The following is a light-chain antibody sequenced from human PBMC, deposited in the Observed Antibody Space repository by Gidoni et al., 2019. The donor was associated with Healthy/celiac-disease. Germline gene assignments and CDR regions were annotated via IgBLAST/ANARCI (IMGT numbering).Light chain of an antibody. Sequence: SYELTQPPAGSVSPGQTASITCSGDQLGDKDACWYQQKPGQSPVLVIYQDSQRPSGIPERFSGAHSGNTATLTISGTQAMDAADYYCQACDRSTVVFVGGTKLTVL. CDR1: QLGDKD. CDR2: QDS. CDR3: QACDRSTVV. V-gene: IGLV3-1*01. J-gene: IGLJ2*01.